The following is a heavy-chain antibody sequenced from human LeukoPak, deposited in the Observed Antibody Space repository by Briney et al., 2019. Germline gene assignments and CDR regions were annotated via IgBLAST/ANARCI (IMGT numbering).Heavy chain of an antibody. CDR1: GFTFTNSW. Sequence: GGSLRLSCAASGFTFTNSWMAWVRQAPGKGLEWVANIKQDGSTKHYVDSLKGRFTISRDNAKSSLYLQMNSLRAEDTAVYYCVSGNDPDSTWESYRLDAFDIWGQGTTVIVSS. V-gene: IGHV3-7*01. CDR2: IKQDGSTK. CDR3: VSGNDPDSTWESYRLDAFDI. J-gene: IGHJ3*02. D-gene: IGHD3-16*02.